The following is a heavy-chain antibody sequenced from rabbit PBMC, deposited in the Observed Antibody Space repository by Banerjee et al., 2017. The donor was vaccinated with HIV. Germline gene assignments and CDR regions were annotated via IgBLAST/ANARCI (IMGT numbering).Heavy chain of an antibody. J-gene: IGHJ6*01. CDR2: IGTASGST. D-gene: IGHD6-1*01. Sequence: QEQLEESGGDLVKPGASLTLTCKASGFDFSSYYYMCWVRQAPGKGLEWIGCIGTASGSTDYASWAKGRFTISKTSSTTVTLQMTSLTAADTATYFCARAGYVAYGYYYGMDLWGQGTLVTVS. V-gene: IGHV1S45*01. CDR3: ARAGYVAYGYYYGMDL. CDR1: GFDFSSYYY.